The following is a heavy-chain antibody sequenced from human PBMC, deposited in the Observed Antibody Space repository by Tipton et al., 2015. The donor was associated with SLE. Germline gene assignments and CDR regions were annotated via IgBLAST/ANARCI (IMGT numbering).Heavy chain of an antibody. CDR1: GGSISSYY. J-gene: IGHJ4*02. CDR2: IYYSGST. V-gene: IGHV4-59*01. CDR3: PRWAGPPVNLGY. D-gene: IGHD6-19*01. Sequence: TLSLTCTVSGGSISSYYWSWIRQPPGKGLEWIGYIYYSGSTNYNPSLKSLVTISVDTSKNQFSLKLSPVTAADPAVSYCPRWAGPPVNLGYWGQGTRVTVSS.